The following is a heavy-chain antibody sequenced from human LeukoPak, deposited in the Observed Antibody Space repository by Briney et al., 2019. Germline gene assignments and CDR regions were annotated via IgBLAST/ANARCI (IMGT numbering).Heavy chain of an antibody. CDR3: ARGLARTSMVTRGGVRFDY. V-gene: IGHV1-8*01. CDR2: MNPNSGNT. Sequence: ASVKVSCKASGYTFTSYDINWVRQATGQGLEWMGWMNPNSGNTGYAQKFQGRVTMTRNTSISTANMELSSLRSEDTAVYYCARGLARTSMVTRGGVRFDYWGQGTPVTVSS. J-gene: IGHJ4*02. D-gene: IGHD5-18*01. CDR1: GYTFTSYD.